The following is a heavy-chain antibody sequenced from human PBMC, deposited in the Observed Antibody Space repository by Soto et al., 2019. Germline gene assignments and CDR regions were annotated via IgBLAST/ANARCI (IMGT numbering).Heavy chain of an antibody. J-gene: IGHJ4*02. Sequence: GGALRLSCAASGFSFSISPMHWVRQAPGKGPEWVALISYDGTNKFYADSVKGRFTISRDNSKSTLYLQVDSLRPEDAAVYYCARDPKTSGGQHWAFNYFDSWGQGTLVTVSS. CDR3: ARDPKTSGGQHWAFNYFDS. V-gene: IGHV3-30-3*01. CDR2: ISYDGTNK. CDR1: GFSFSISP. D-gene: IGHD7-27*01.